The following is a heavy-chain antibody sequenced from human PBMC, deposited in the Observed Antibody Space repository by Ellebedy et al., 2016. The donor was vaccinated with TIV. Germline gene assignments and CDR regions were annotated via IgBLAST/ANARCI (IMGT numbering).Heavy chain of an antibody. CDR1: GFTFSSYA. CDR2: INWNGGST. Sequence: GGSLRLSCAASGFTFSSYAMSWVRQAPGKGLEWVSGINWNGGSTGYADSVKGRFTISRDNAKNSLYLQMNSLRAEDTAVYYCARGHSGYDWGPYYFDYWGQGTLVTVSS. D-gene: IGHD5-12*01. CDR3: ARGHSGYDWGPYYFDY. J-gene: IGHJ4*02. V-gene: IGHV3-20*04.